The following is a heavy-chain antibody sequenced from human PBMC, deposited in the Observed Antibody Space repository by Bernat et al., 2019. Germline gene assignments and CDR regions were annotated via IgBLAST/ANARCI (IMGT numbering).Heavy chain of an antibody. D-gene: IGHD3-9*01. CDR1: GGSISSSSYY. CDR3: ARLYYDILTGYPNTQYDY. J-gene: IGHJ4*02. Sequence: QLQLQESGPGLVKPSETLSLTCTVSGGSISSSSYYWGWIRQPPGKGLEWIGSIYYSGSTYYNPSLKSRVTISVDTSKNQFSLKLSSVTAADTAVYYCARLYYDILTGYPNTQYDYWGQGTLVTVSS. CDR2: IYYSGST. V-gene: IGHV4-39*01.